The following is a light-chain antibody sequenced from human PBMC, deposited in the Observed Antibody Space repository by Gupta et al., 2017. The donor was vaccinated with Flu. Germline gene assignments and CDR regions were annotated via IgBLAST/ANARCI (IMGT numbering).Light chain of an antibody. CDR1: QSVSSN. J-gene: IGKJ4*01. CDR2: GAS. Sequence: EIVMTQSPATLSVSPGERATLSCRASQSVSSNLAWYQQKPGQAPRLLIYGASTRATGIPARFSGSASGTEFTLTISMLQSEDFAVYYCQQYNTWPITFGGGTKVEMK. V-gene: IGKV3-15*01. CDR3: QQYNTWPIT.